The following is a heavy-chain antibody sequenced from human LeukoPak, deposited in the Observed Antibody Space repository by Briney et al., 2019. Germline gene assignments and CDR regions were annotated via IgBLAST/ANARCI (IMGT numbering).Heavy chain of an antibody. CDR2: ISGSGGST. CDR1: GFTFSSYS. D-gene: IGHD6-13*01. V-gene: IGHV3-23*01. Sequence: GGSLRLSCVASGFTFSSYSMTWVRQAPGQGLEWVSSISGSGGSTYHADSVKGRFTISRDISKNTLYLQMNSLRAEDTAAYYCAKSRASSGVAPAGYDYWGQGTLVTVSS. CDR3: AKSRASSGVAPAGYDY. J-gene: IGHJ4*02.